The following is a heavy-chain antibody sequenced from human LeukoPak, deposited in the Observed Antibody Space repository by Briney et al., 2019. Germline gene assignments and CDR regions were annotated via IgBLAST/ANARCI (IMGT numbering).Heavy chain of an antibody. J-gene: IGHJ6*02. V-gene: IGHV3-23*01. CDR2: ISGSGGST. D-gene: IGHD2-2*01. Sequence: GGSLRLSCAASGFTVSSNYMSWVRQAPGKGLEWVSAISGSGGSTYYADSVKGRFTISRDNSKNTLYLQMNSLRAEDTAVYYCAKGLRYCSSTSCYASYYYGMDVWGQGTTVTVSS. CDR3: AKGLRYCSSTSCYASYYYGMDV. CDR1: GFTVSSNY.